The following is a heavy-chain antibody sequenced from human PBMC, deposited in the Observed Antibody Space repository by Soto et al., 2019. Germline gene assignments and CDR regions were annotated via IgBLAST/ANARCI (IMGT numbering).Heavy chain of an antibody. V-gene: IGHV3-33*01. CDR2: IWYDGSNE. D-gene: IGHD6-19*01. J-gene: IGHJ4*02. CDR1: GFTFSSYG. Sequence: QVQLVESGGGVVQPGRSLRLSCAASGFTFSSYGMHWVRQAPGKGLEWVAGIWYDGSNENYADSVKGRFTISRDNSKNTLYLQMNSLRAEDTALYYCARDRRGSGWYDYFDYWGQGTLVTVSS. CDR3: ARDRRGSGWYDYFDY.